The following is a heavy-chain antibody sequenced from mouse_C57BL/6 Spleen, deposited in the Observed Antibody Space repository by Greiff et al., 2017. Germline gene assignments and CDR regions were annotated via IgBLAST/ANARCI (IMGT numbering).Heavy chain of an antibody. D-gene: IGHD2-5*01. V-gene: IGHV5-17*01. CDR2: ISSGSSTI. J-gene: IGHJ4*01. Sequence: EVKLMESGGGLVKPGGSLKLSCAASGFTFSDYGMHWVRQAPEKGLEWVAYISSGSSTIYYADTVKGRFTISRDNAKNTLFLQMTSLRSEDTAMYYCARNYSNWDYAMDYWGQGTSVTVSS. CDR1: GFTFSDYG. CDR3: ARNYSNWDYAMDY.